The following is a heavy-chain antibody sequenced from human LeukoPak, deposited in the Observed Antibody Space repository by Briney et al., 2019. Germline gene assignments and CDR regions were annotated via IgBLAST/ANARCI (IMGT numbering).Heavy chain of an antibody. CDR3: ARERVLRYFDWSLLDY. CDR1: GGSISSYY. V-gene: IGHV4-59*01. D-gene: IGHD3-9*01. Sequence: SETLSLTCTVSGGSISSYYWSWIRQPPGKGLEWIGYIYYSGSTNYNPSLKSRVTISVDTSKNQFSLKLSSVTAADTAVYYCARERVLRYFDWSLLDYWGQGTLVTVSS. CDR2: IYYSGST. J-gene: IGHJ4*02.